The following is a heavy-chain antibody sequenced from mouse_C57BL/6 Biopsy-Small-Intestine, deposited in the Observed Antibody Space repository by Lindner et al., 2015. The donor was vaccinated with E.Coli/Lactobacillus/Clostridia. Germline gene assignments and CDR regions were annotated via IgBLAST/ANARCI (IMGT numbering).Heavy chain of an antibody. V-gene: IGHV1-80*01. Sequence: VQLQESGAELVKPGASVKISCKASGYAFSSYWMNWVKQRPGKGLEWIGQIYPGDGDANYNGNFRGKATLIADKSSSTAYMQLSSLTSEDSAVYFCVRGERGDFDYWGQGTTLTVSS. CDR1: GYAFSSYW. J-gene: IGHJ2*01. CDR3: VRGERGDFDY. CDR2: IYPGDGDA.